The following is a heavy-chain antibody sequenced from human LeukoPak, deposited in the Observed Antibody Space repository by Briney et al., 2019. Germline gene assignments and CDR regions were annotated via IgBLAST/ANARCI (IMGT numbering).Heavy chain of an antibody. D-gene: IGHD6-6*01. V-gene: IGHV3-7*01. Sequence: GGSLRLSCAASAFSISTYWMGWLRLAPGKGLDWVSYIRQDGSDQYYVNSVKGRFTISRDNARNSVYLEMRSLRVEDTGLYYCAKGHEGTARPGGTYYMDVWGKGTTVTVSS. CDR3: AKGHEGTARPGGTYYMDV. J-gene: IGHJ6*03. CDR1: AFSISTYW. CDR2: IRQDGSDQ.